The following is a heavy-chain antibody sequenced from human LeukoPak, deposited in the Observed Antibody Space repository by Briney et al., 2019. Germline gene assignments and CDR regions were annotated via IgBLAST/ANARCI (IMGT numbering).Heavy chain of an antibody. D-gene: IGHD6-6*01. CDR3: ARAFSSSSSGFDY. CDR1: GFTFSSYG. V-gene: IGHV3-33*01. J-gene: IGHJ4*02. CDR2: IWYDGSNK. Sequence: GGSLRLSCAASGFTFSSYGMHWVRQAPGKGLEWVAVIWYDGSNKYYADSVKGRFTISRDNSKNTLYLQMNSLRAEDTAVYYCARAFSSSSSGFDYWGQGTLVTVSS.